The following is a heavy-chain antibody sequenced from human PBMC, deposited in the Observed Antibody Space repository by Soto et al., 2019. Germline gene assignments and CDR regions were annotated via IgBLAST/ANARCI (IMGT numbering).Heavy chain of an antibody. CDR1: GYNFNHYY. D-gene: IGHD6-13*01. Sequence: RKISGQSSGYNFNHYYIAWMRQIPGIGLEWVGLSYPGDSDSGYSPSCQGQVTMSVDRSTDTAYLQWSSLKASDRGIYYCAKQRKVKTAVGQMSFHYWGQGTLVTVSS. CDR2: SYPGDSDS. J-gene: IGHJ4*02. CDR3: AKQRKVKTAVGQMSFHY. V-gene: IGHV5-51*01.